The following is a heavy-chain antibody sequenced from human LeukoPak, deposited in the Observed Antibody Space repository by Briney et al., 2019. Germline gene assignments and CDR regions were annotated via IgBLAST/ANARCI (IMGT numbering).Heavy chain of an antibody. CDR1: GGSISSYY. CDR3: AIHIVVVPAAKKKNWFDP. Sequence: SETLSLTCTVSGGSISSYYWSWIRQPPGKGLEWIGYIYTSGSTNYNPSLKSRVTISVDTSKNQFSLKLSSVTAADTAVYYCAIHIVVVPAAKKKNWFDPWGQGTLVTVSS. V-gene: IGHV4-4*09. D-gene: IGHD2-2*01. CDR2: IYTSGST. J-gene: IGHJ5*02.